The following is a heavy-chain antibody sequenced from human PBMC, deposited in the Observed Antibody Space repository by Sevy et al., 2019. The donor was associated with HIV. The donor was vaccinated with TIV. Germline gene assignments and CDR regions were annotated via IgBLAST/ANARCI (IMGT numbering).Heavy chain of an antibody. J-gene: IGHJ4*02. D-gene: IGHD6-13*01. CDR2: INRDGSQK. CDR3: ARHSEQQLADMGLFDY. Sequence: GGSLRLSCAASGLSLNTYWLSWVRQAPGKGLEWVANINRDGSQKYYADSVKGRFTVSRDNAKRSLYLQMNSLRAEDTAIYYCARHSEQQLADMGLFDYWGQGTLVTVSS. CDR1: GLSLNTYW. V-gene: IGHV3-7*01.